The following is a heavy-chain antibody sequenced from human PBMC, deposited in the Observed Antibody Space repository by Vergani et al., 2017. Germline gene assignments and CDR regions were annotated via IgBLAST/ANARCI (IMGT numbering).Heavy chain of an antibody. CDR1: GGSISRYY. Sequence: QVQLQESGPGLVKPSQTLSLTCTVSGGSISRYYWSWIRQPPGKGLEWIGYIYYSGSTNYNPSLKSRVTISVDTSKNQFSLKLSSVTAADTAVYYCARGAMEYYFDYWGQGTLVTVSS. J-gene: IGHJ4*02. V-gene: IGHV4-59*01. CDR3: ARGAMEYYFDY. CDR2: IYYSGST. D-gene: IGHD3-3*01.